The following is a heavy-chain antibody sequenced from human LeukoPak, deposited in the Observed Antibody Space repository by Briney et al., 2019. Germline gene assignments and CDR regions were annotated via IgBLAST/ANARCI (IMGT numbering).Heavy chain of an antibody. Sequence: SETLSLTCAVYGGSFSGYYWSWIRQSPGKALEWIGYVYYTDKTHYNPSLKSRVFISADTSQNQFSLRLSSVTAADTAVYYCARASMRRRDGYNRHYEIDYWGQGTLVTVSS. J-gene: IGHJ4*02. D-gene: IGHD5-24*01. V-gene: IGHV4-59*01. CDR2: VYYTDKT. CDR3: ARASMRRRDGYNRHYEIDY. CDR1: GGSFSGYY.